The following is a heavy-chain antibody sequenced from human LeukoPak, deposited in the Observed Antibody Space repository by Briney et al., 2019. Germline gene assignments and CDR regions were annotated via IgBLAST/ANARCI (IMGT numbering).Heavy chain of an antibody. CDR2: INPNSGGT. D-gene: IGHD6-13*01. J-gene: IGHJ5*02. Sequence: ASVKVSCKASGYTFTGYYMHWVRQAPGQGLEWMGWINPNSGGTNYAQKFQGRVTMTRDTSISTAYMELSRLRSDDTAVYYCARVEQQLVAGNWFDPWGQGTLVTVSS. V-gene: IGHV1-2*02. CDR3: ARVEQQLVAGNWFDP. CDR1: GYTFTGYY.